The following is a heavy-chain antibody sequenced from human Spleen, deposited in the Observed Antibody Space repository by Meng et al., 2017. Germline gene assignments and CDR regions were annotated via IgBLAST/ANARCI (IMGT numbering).Heavy chain of an antibody. Sequence: ASVKVSCKASGYTFTSYGISWVRQAPGQTLEWMGWINAASSNRKYSQRFQGRVTITRDTSANTAHMELTSLRSEDTAVYYCARGDIYDTSGYYHGAENYFDYWGQGTLVTVSS. CDR2: INAASSNR. D-gene: IGHD3-22*01. J-gene: IGHJ4*02. V-gene: IGHV1-3*01. CDR1: GYTFTSYG. CDR3: ARGDIYDTSGYYHGAENYFDY.